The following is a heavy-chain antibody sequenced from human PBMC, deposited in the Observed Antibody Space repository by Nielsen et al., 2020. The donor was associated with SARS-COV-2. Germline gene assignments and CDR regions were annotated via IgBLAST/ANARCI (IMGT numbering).Heavy chain of an antibody. CDR1: GFTFSSYA. CDR3: ARDGGVY. J-gene: IGHJ4*02. CDR2: ISGSGGST. Sequence: GESLKISCAASGFTFSSYAMSWVRQAPGMGLEWVSAISGSGGSTYYADSVKGRFTISRDNSKNTLYLQMNSLRAEDTAVYYCARDGGVYWGQGTLVTVSS. V-gene: IGHV3-23*01. D-gene: IGHD3-3*01.